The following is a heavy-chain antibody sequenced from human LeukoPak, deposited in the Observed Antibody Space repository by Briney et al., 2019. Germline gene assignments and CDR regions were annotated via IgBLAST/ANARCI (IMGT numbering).Heavy chain of an antibody. CDR2: IYTSGST. J-gene: IGHJ4*02. CDR3: ARERGSYCSSTSCYGGYFDY. Sequence: SETLSLTCTVSGGSISSGSYYWSWIRQPAGKGLEWIGRIYTSGSTNYNPSLKSRVTISVDTSKNQFSLKLSSVTAADTAVYYCARERGSYCSSTSCYGGYFDYWGQGTLVTVSS. D-gene: IGHD2-2*01. V-gene: IGHV4-61*02. CDR1: GGSISSGSYY.